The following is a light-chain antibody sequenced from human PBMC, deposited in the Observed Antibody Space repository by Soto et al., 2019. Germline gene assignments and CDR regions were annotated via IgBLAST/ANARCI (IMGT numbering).Light chain of an antibody. J-gene: IGKJ4*01. CDR3: QQRSNWPPVT. Sequence: EIVLTQSPATLSLSPGERATLSCRASQSVSSYLAWYQQKPGQAPRLLIYDASNRATGIPARFSGSGSGTDFTLTIRCLEPEDCAVYYCQQRSNWPPVTFGGGTKVEIK. CDR2: DAS. V-gene: IGKV3-11*01. CDR1: QSVSSY.